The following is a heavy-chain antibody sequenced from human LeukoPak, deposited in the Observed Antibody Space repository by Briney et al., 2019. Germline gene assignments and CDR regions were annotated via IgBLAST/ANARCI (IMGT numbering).Heavy chain of an antibody. J-gene: IGHJ5*02. CDR2: ILYDGSNK. CDR1: GFTFSTYG. CDR3: AKDTTPPKAGFDP. D-gene: IGHD1-14*01. V-gene: IGHV3-30*02. Sequence: GGSLRLSCAASGFTFSTYGMHWVRQAPGKGLEWVTSILYDGSNKNYADSVKGRFTISRDNSKNTLYLQMNSLRAEDTAVYYCAKDTTPPKAGFDPWGQGTLVTVSS.